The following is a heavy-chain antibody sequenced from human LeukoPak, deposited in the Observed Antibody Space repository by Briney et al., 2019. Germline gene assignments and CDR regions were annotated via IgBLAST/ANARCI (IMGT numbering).Heavy chain of an antibody. CDR1: GGSFSGYY. CDR3: ARTQEAGYSIGRYDSYYYYYTNV. CDR2: MNYSGNI. J-gene: IGHJ6*03. D-gene: IGHD6-19*01. V-gene: IGHV4-34*04. Sequence: SETLSLTCAVYGGSFSGYYWTWIRQPPGKGLEWVGEMNYSGNINTNPSLKSRPTISRDTSKNQFSLKLSSVTAADTAVYYCARTQEAGYSIGRYDSYYYYYTNVWGKGTTVTISS.